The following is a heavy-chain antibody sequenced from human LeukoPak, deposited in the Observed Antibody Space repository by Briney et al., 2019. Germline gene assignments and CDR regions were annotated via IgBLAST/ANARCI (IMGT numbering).Heavy chain of an antibody. Sequence: SLKISSKCSGYRITDYWLCWVRQMPGKGLECMGIIYPDDSDIRYSPSFQGQVTISADKSVSTAYLQWSSLKASDTAMYYCARHTRGVDGALVQDACDMWGRGTTVTVSS. D-gene: IGHD1-1*01. CDR3: ARHTRGVDGALVQDACDM. CDR1: GYRITDYW. J-gene: IGHJ3*02. CDR2: IYPDDSDI. V-gene: IGHV5-51*01.